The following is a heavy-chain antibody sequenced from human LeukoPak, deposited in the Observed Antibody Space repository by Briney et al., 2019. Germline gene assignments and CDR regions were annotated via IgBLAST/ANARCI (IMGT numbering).Heavy chain of an antibody. CDR1: GGTFSSSA. V-gene: IGHV1-69*04. Sequence: SVKVSCKTSGGTFSSSAITWVRQAPGQGLEWMGRIIPVLNITTYAQKFQGSVTITANTSTSTVYMELSSLRSEETAVYYCARDQGLTAPPPYGLDVWGQGTTVIVSS. D-gene: IGHD5-18*01. J-gene: IGHJ6*02. CDR2: IIPVLNIT. CDR3: ARDQGLTAPPPYGLDV.